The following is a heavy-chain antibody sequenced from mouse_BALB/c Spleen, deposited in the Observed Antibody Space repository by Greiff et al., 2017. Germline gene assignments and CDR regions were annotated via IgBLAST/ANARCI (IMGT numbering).Heavy chain of an antibody. CDR2: IYPSDSYT. Sequence: QVQLQQPGAELVRPGASVKLSCKASGYTFTSYWINWVKQRPGQGLEWIGNIYPSDSYTNYNQKFKDKATLTVDKSSSTAYMQLSSPTSEDSAVYYCTRDYGYDGAWFAYWGQGTLVTVSA. V-gene: IGHV1-69*02. CDR3: TRDYGYDGAWFAY. D-gene: IGHD2-2*01. CDR1: GYTFTSYW. J-gene: IGHJ3*01.